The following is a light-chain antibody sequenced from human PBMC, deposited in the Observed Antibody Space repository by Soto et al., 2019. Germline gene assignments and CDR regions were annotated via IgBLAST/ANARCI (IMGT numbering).Light chain of an antibody. CDR3: MQCSYWLRVG. Sequence: DVVMTQSPLSLPVTLGQPASISCRSSQSLVYSDGNTYLNWFHQRPGQSPRRMIDKVSNRDSRDQDRFNGHGSGPDVTVKIRRVGAGDVGVYCCMQCSYWLRVGFCGGTKVEIK. CDR1: QSLVYSDGNTY. CDR2: KVS. J-gene: IGKJ4*02. V-gene: IGKV2-30*01.